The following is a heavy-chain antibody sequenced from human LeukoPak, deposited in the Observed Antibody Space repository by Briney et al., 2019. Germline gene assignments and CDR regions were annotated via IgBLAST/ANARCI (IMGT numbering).Heavy chain of an antibody. CDR1: GGSISSGSYY. D-gene: IGHD6-19*01. CDR2: IYTSGST. J-gene: IGHJ4*02. Sequence: KASETLSLTCTVSGGSISSGSYYWSWIRQPAGKGLEWIGRIYTSGSTNYNPSLKSRVTLSVDTSKNQFSLKLSSVTAADTAVYYCARRAVAGLFDYWGQGTLVTVSS. V-gene: IGHV4-61*02. CDR3: ARRAVAGLFDY.